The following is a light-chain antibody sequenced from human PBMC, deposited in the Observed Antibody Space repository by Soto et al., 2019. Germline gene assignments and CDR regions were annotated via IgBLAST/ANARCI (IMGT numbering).Light chain of an antibody. J-gene: IGKJ1*01. CDR3: IQGLHSPTT. CDR2: SGS. Sequence: DIVMTQSPLSLPVTPGEPAYISCRSSQSLLHSNGYNYLDWYLQKPGQSPQLLVYSGSNRASGVPDRFSGSGSGTDFTLKIKRVEAQDCGVYFCIQGLHSPTTFGQETKVAIK. CDR1: QSLLHSNGYNY. V-gene: IGKV2-28*01.